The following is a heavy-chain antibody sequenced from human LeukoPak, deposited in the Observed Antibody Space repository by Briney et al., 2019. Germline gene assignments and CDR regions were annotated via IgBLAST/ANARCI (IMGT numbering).Heavy chain of an antibody. Sequence: ASVNVSCKASGYTFTSYDINWVRQATGQGLEWMGWMNPNSGNTGYAQKFQGRVTMTRNTSISTAYMELSSLRSEDTAVYYCARNGPSADDAFDIWGQGTMVTVSS. D-gene: IGHD2-8*01. CDR3: ARNGPSADDAFDI. J-gene: IGHJ3*02. CDR1: GYTFTSYD. V-gene: IGHV1-8*01. CDR2: MNPNSGNT.